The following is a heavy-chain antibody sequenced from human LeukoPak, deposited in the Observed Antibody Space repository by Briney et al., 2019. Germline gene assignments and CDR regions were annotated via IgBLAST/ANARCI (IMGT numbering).Heavy chain of an antibody. J-gene: IGHJ6*02. V-gene: IGHV1-18*01. CDR3: ARDPYGSGSYYTGYYYYYGMDV. CDR2: ISAYNGNT. CDR1: GYTLTSYG. D-gene: IGHD3-10*01. Sequence: ASVKVSCKASGYTLTSYGISWVRQAPGQGLEWMGWISAYNGNTNYAQKLQGRVTMTTDTSTSTAYMELRSLRSDDTAVYYCARDPYGSGSYYTGYYYYYGMDVWGQGTTVTVSS.